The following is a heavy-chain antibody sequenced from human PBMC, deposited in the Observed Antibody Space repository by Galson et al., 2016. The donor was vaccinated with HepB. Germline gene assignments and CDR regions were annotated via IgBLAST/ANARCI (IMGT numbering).Heavy chain of an antibody. CDR2: IYPGDSDT. D-gene: IGHD3-16*01. CDR3: AGQEDLITPWAVFTFLDY. Sequence: QSGAEVKKPGQSLKISCKASGYDFSTFWIVWVRQMPGKGLEWMGYIYPGDSDTTYSPSFQGQVSVSVDKSTNTAYLEWNSLKASDTAIYYCAGQEDLITPWAVFTFLDYGGQGTLVSVSS. CDR1: GYDFSTFW. J-gene: IGHJ4*02. V-gene: IGHV5-51*01.